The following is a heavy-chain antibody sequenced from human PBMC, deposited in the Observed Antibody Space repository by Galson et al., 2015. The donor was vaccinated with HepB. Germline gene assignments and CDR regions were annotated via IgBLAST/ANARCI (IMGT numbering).Heavy chain of an antibody. J-gene: IGHJ4*02. CDR3: ARGLVSSGYYGDY. V-gene: IGHV3-53*01. CDR2: IYSGCNT. D-gene: IGHD3-22*01. Sequence: SLRLSCAVSGFSVSSNYMTWVRQAPGKGLECVAHIYSGCNTYYADSGKGRFTVSRDNSKNTLYLQMNSLRAEDAAVYYCARGLVSSGYYGDYWGQGTLVTVSS. CDR1: GFSVSSNY.